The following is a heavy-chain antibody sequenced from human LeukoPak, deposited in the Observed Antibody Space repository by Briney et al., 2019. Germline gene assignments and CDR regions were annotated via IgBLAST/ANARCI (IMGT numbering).Heavy chain of an antibody. CDR3: ARVKRWLPLWGAFDI. J-gene: IGHJ3*02. D-gene: IGHD5-24*01. V-gene: IGHV3-30-3*01. CDR2: ISYDGSNK. CDR1: GFTFSSYA. Sequence: PGGSLRLSCAASGFTFSSYAMHWVRQAPGKGLEWVAVISYDGSNKYYADSVKGRFTISRDNSKNTLYLQMNSLRAEDTAVYYCARVKRWLPLWGAFDIWGQGTMVTVSS.